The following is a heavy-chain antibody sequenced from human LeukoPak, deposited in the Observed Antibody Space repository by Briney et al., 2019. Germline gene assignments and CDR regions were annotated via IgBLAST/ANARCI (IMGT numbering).Heavy chain of an antibody. CDR2: ISAYNGNT. CDR1: GYTFTSYG. J-gene: IGHJ4*02. V-gene: IGHV1-18*01. CDR3: ARDNTAYYYGSGTIFDY. D-gene: IGHD3-10*01. Sequence: ASVKVPCKASGYTFTSYGISWVRQAPGQGLEWMGWISAYNGNTNYAQKLQGRVTTTTDTSTSTAYMELRSLRSDDTAVYYCARDNTAYYYGSGTIFDYWGQGTLVTVSS.